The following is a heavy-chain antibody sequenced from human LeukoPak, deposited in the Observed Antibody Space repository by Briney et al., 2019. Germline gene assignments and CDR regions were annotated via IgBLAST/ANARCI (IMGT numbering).Heavy chain of an antibody. CDR1: GGSISSSSYY. CDR3: ARGTGGQNAFDI. Sequence: SETLSLTCTVSGGSISSSSYYWGWIRQPPGKGLEWIGSTYYSGSTYYNPSLKSRVTISVDTSKNQFSLKLSSVTAADTAVYYCARGTGGQNAFDIWGQGTMVTVSS. J-gene: IGHJ3*02. V-gene: IGHV4-39*07. CDR2: TYYSGST. D-gene: IGHD7-27*01.